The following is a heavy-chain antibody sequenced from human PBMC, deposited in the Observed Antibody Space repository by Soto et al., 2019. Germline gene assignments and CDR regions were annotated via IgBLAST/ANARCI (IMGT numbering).Heavy chain of an antibody. V-gene: IGHV1-69*13. D-gene: IGHD3-10*01. J-gene: IGHJ6*02. Sequence: SVKVSCKASGGTFSSYAISWVRQAPGQGLEWMGGIIPIFGTANYAQKFQGRVTITADESTSTAYMELSSLRSEDTAVYYCARVGGGLASLGYYGMDVWGQGTTVTVS. CDR1: GGTFSSYA. CDR2: IIPIFGTA. CDR3: ARVGGGLASLGYYGMDV.